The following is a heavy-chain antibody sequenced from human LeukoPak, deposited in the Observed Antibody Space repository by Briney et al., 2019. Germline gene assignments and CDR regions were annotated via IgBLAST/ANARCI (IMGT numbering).Heavy chain of an antibody. CDR1: GFTFSDYY. J-gene: IGHJ5*02. Sequence: GGSLRLSCAASGFTFSDYYMSWIRQPPGKGLEWVSSIFPSGGEIHYADSVRGRFAISRDNSKNTLYLQMNSLRAEDTAVYYCARAAAVTGAFRDNWFDPWGQGALATVSS. CDR3: ARAAAVTGAFRDNWFDP. V-gene: IGHV3-66*02. CDR2: IFPSGGEI. D-gene: IGHD6-19*01.